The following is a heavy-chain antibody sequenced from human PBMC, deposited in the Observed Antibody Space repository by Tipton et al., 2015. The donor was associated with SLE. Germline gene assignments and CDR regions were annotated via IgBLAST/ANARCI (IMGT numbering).Heavy chain of an antibody. CDR2: INHSGRT. D-gene: IGHD1-26*01. CDR3: VRDRGGSFSVYFDY. J-gene: IGHJ4*01. V-gene: IGHV4-34*01. CDR1: GGSFSGYY. Sequence: TLSLTCAVYGGSFSGYYWSWIRQPPGKGLEWIGEINHSGRTNYNPSLKSRVTISVDTSKNQFSLKLSSVTAADTAVYYCVRDRGGSFSVYFDYRGHGTLVTVSS.